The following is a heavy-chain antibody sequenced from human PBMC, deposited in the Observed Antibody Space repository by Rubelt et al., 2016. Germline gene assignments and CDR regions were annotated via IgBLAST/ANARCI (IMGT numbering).Heavy chain of an antibody. CDR3: ARTIHGYSYGYDFDY. CDR1: GDSISSHF. V-gene: IGHV4-59*04. J-gene: IGHJ4*02. D-gene: IGHD5-18*01. CDR2: ISYSGST. Sequence: QVQLQESGPGLVRPSETLSLTCTVSGDSISSHFWNWIRQPPGKGLEWIGTISYSGSTSYNPSLTSRVTLSGVTSKNQFSLRLSSVTAADTAVYYCARTIHGYSYGYDFDYWGQGTLVTVSS.